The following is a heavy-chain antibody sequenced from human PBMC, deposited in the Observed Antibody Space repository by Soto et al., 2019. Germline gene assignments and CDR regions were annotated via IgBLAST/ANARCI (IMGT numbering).Heavy chain of an antibody. CDR1: GFTCSSYS. CDR3: ASRGGSSKPYYYYGMDV. CDR2: ISGSGGST. Sequence: PGGSLRLSCAASGFTCSSYSMSWVRQAPGKGLEWVSAISGSGGSTYYADSVKGRFTISRDNSKNTLYLQMNSLRAEDTAVYYCASRGGSSKPYYYYGMDVWGQGTTVTVSS. D-gene: IGHD2-15*01. J-gene: IGHJ6*02. V-gene: IGHV3-23*01.